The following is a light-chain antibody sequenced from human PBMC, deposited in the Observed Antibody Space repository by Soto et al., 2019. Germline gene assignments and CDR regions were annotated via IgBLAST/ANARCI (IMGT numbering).Light chain of an antibody. CDR1: QSVSSSY. CDR3: QQYDTSPRT. Sequence: EIELTQSPGTLSLHPGERATLYCRASQSVSSSYLAWYQQKTGQAPRLLIYGASSRATGIPDRFSGSGSGTDFTLTISRLEPEDFAVYYCQQYDTSPRTFGQGAKVDIK. J-gene: IGKJ1*01. V-gene: IGKV3-20*01. CDR2: GAS.